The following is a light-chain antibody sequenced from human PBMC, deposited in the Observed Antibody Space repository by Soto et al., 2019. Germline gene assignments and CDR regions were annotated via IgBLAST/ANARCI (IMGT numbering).Light chain of an antibody. CDR1: QSVSSN. J-gene: IGKJ5*01. Sequence: EIVMTQSPATLSVSQGERATLSRRASQSVSSNLAWYQQKPVQAPRLPIYGASTGATGIPARFSGSGSGTEFTLTISSLQSEDFAVYYCQQYNNWPPITFGQGTRLEIK. CDR3: QQYNNWPPIT. V-gene: IGKV3-15*01. CDR2: GAS.